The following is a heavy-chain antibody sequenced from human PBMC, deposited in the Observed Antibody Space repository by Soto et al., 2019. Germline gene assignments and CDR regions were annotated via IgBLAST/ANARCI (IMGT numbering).Heavy chain of an antibody. Sequence: RXPCEASVVTFSSDSMNCVRQAPGKGQEWVSYISSSSSTIYYADSVKGRFTISRDNAKNSLYLQMNSLRDEDTAVYYCARDPFPYYYDSSGYYSGPEYFQHWGQGTLVTSPQ. V-gene: IGHV3-48*02. CDR3: ARDPFPYYYDSSGYYSGPEYFQH. CDR2: ISSSSSTI. CDR1: VVTFSSDS. J-gene: IGHJ1*01. D-gene: IGHD3-22*01.